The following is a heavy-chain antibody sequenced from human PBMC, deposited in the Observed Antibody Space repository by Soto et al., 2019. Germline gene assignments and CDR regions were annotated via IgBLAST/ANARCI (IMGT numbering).Heavy chain of an antibody. V-gene: IGHV1-46*02. CDR2: ISANGVET. Sequence: QAQLVQTGAEVKKPGASVKISCKASGYTSKSYYIHWVRQAPGEGLEWMALISANGVETFYEQKFQGRVTLTRDTSTSTVTMELSSLGSEDTAQYYCVAETAVTRWLDVWGQGTLVTVSS. J-gene: IGHJ5*02. CDR1: GYTSKSYY. D-gene: IGHD5-18*01. CDR3: VAETAVTRWLDV.